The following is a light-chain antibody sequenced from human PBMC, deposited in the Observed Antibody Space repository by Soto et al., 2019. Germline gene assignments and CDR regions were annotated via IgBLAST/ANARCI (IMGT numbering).Light chain of an antibody. CDR1: QSVRNNY. V-gene: IGKV3-20*01. CDR3: QQYSSAPLT. J-gene: IGKJ1*01. CDR2: GAS. Sequence: EIALTQSPGTLSLSPGERATLSCRASQSVRNNYLAWYQQKAGQAPRLVIYGASSRATGIPDRFSASGSGTDFTLTISRLEPEDFAVYYCQQYSSAPLTFGQGTKVDIK.